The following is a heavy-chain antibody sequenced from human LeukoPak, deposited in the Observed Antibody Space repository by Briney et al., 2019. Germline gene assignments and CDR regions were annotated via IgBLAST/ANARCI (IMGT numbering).Heavy chain of an antibody. D-gene: IGHD3-16*01. J-gene: IGHJ6*03. V-gene: IGHV4-59*01. CDR3: ARETSQKGAHYMDV. CDR2: IYYSGST. CDR1: GGSISSYH. Sequence: SETLSLTCTVSGGSISSYHWSWIRQPPGKGLEWIGYIYYSGSTNYNPSLKSRVTISVDTSKNQFSLKLSSVTAADTAVYYCARETSQKGAHYMDVWGKGTTVTVSS.